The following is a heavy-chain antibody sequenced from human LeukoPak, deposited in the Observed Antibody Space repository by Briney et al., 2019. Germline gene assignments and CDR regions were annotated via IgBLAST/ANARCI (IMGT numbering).Heavy chain of an antibody. CDR2: ISWNTGTI. CDR3: AKASRTGYYQPFDY. J-gene: IGHJ4*02. V-gene: IGHV3-9*01. D-gene: IGHD3-22*01. CDR1: GFTFDDYA. Sequence: PGGSLRLSCIASGFTFDDYAMHWVRQAPGKDLEWVSGISWNTGTIGYADSVKGRFTISRDNAKKSLYLQMNSLGVGDTALYYCAKASRTGYYQPFDYWGQGTLVTVSS.